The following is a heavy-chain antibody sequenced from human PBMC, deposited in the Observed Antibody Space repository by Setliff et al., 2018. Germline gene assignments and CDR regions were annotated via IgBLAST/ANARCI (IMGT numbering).Heavy chain of an antibody. CDR2: INHSGST. CDR3: AAVRGVIIMNVFRFDS. CDR1: GGSFSDYY. D-gene: IGHD3-10*01. J-gene: IGHJ1*01. V-gene: IGHV4-34*10. Sequence: SETLSLTCAASGGSFSDYYWTWIRQPPGKGLEWIGEINHSGSTNYNPSLKSRVTLTEDTSTDTFYMELRSLRPDDTAVYYCAAVRGVIIMNVFRFDSWGQGTLVTVSS.